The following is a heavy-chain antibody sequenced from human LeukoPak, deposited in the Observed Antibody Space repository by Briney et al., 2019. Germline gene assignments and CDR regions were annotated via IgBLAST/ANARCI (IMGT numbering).Heavy chain of an antibody. J-gene: IGHJ5*02. CDR3: ARTYYDFWSGYYTSWFDP. D-gene: IGHD3-3*01. Sequence: SETLSLTCTVSGGSPSSYYWSWVRHPPGEGLEWIGYIYYSGSTNYNPSLKRRVTIPVDTSKNQFSLKLSSVTAADTAVYYCARTYYDFWSGYYTSWFDPWGQGTLVTVSS. V-gene: IGHV4-59*08. CDR2: IYYSGST. CDR1: GGSPSSYY.